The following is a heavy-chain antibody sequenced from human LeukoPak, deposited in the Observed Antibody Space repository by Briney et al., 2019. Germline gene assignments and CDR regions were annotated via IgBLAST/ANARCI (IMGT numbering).Heavy chain of an antibody. CDR1: GGSISSYY. V-gene: IGHV4-59*08. CDR3: ARHGLDWYFDL. Sequence: SETLSLTCAVSGGSISSYYWSWIRQPPGKGLEWIGYIYYSGSTNYNPSLKGRVTISVDTSKNQFSLKLSSVTAADTAVYYCARHGLDWYFDLWGRGTLVTVSS. CDR2: IYYSGST. D-gene: IGHD1-14*01. J-gene: IGHJ2*01.